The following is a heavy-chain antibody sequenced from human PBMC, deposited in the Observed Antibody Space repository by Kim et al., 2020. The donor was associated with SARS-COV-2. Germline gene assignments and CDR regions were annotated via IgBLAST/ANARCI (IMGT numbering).Heavy chain of an antibody. D-gene: IGHD3-16*01. CDR1: GFTFSSYG. J-gene: IGHJ4*02. Sequence: GGSLRLSCVASGFTFSSYGMHWVRQAPGKGLVGVSRVNSDGSSTSYADSVKGRFTISRDNARNTLYLQMNSLRAEDTAVYYCASLSTGYVWDKFDYWGQGTLVSVSS. V-gene: IGHV3-74*01. CDR3: ASLSTGYVWDKFDY. CDR2: VNSDGSST.